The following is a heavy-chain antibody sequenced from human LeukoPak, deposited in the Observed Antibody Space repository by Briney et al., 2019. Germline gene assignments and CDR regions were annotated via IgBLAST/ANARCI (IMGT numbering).Heavy chain of an antibody. Sequence: GGSLRLSCAASGFTFSSYSMNWARQAPGKGLECVSSITSSSSYIYYADSVKGRFTISRDNAKNSLYLQMNSLRAEDTAVYYCARDSTGRGSGRGDYWGQGTLVTVSS. V-gene: IGHV3-21*01. CDR2: ITSSSSYI. CDR1: GFTFSSYS. CDR3: ARDSTGRGSGRGDY. J-gene: IGHJ4*02. D-gene: IGHD3-10*01.